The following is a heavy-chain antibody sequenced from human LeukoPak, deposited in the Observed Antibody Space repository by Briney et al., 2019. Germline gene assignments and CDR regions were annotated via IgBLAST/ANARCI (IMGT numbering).Heavy chain of an antibody. V-gene: IGHV3-21*06. Sequence: GGSLRLSCASSGFTFSAYTMNWVRQAPGKGLEWVSAVRSKSAYIYYAYSLRGRFTISRDNAKSLLYLQINSLRADDTAVYYCAREGGRRRASNFDWFDPWGQGTLVTVSS. CDR3: AREGGRRRASNFDWFDP. CDR1: GFTFSAYT. CDR2: VRSKSAYI. J-gene: IGHJ5*02. D-gene: IGHD3-16*01.